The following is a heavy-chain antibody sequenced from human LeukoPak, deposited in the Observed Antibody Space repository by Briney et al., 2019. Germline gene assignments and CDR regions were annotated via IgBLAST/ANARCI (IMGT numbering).Heavy chain of an antibody. V-gene: IGHV4-59*01. CDR3: ARDYAPGYSSGWYDY. CDR2: IYYSGST. D-gene: IGHD6-19*01. CDR1: GGSISSYY. Sequence: PSETLSLTCTVSGGSISSYYWSWLRQPPGKGLEWIGYIYYSGSTNYNPSLKSRVTISVDTSKNQFSLKLSSVTAADTAVYYCARDYAPGYSSGWYDYWGQGTLVTVSS. J-gene: IGHJ4*02.